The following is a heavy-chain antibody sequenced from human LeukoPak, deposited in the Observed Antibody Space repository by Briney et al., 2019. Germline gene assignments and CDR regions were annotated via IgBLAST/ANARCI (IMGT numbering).Heavy chain of an antibody. D-gene: IGHD1-26*01. Sequence: ASVKVSCKASGYTFTGYYMHWVRQAPGQGLEWMGWINPNSGGTNYAQKFQGRVTMTTDTSTSTAYMELRSLRSDDTAVYYCARDNMGSAANSDYWGQGTLVTVSS. CDR2: INPNSGGT. J-gene: IGHJ4*02. CDR3: ARDNMGSAANSDY. CDR1: GYTFTGYY. V-gene: IGHV1-2*02.